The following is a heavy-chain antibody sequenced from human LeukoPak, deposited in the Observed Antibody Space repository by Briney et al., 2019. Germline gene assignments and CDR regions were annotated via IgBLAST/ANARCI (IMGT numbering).Heavy chain of an antibody. D-gene: IGHD4-17*01. CDR1: GGSISGYY. V-gene: IGHV4-4*07. Sequence: SETLSLTCTVSGGSISGYYWSWVRQPAGKGLEWIGRIYSSGSADYNPSLKSRVTMSVDTSNNQFSLKLTSVSAADTAVYYCAREYGDLDYWGQGTLVTVSS. CDR2: IYSSGSA. J-gene: IGHJ4*02. CDR3: AREYGDLDY.